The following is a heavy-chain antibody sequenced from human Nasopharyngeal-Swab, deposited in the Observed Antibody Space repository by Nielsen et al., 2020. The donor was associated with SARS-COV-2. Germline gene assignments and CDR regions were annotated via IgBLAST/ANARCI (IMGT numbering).Heavy chain of an antibody. CDR1: GFTFISYW. CDR2: IKQDGSEK. J-gene: IGHJ4*02. D-gene: IGHD3-10*01. CDR3: ARKGSSRDGSYFDY. Sequence: SLNISCAASGFTFISYWMSWVRQAPGKGLEWVANIKQDGSEKYYVDSVKGRFTISRDNAKNSLYLQMTSLRAEDTAVYYCARKGSSRDGSYFDYWGQGTLVTVSS. V-gene: IGHV3-7*01.